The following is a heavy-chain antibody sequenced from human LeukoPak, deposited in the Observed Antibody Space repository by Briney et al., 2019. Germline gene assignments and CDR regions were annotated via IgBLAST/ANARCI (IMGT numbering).Heavy chain of an antibody. D-gene: IGHD5-12*01. J-gene: IGHJ4*02. CDR1: GYTFTSYA. CDR3: ARDYPRGGYDHYFDY. V-gene: IGHV7-4-1*02. Sequence: ASVKVSCKASGYTFTSYAMNWVRQAPGQGLEWMGWINTNTGNPTYAQGFTGRFVFSLDTSVSTAYLQISSLKAEDTAVYYCARDYPRGGYDHYFDYWGQGTLVTVSS. CDR2: INTNTGNP.